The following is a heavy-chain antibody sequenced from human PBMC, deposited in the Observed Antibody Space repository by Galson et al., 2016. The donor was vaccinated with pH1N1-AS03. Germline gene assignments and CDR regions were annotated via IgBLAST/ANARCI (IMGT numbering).Heavy chain of an antibody. Sequence: SVKVSCKVSGYTLTELSMHWVRQGPGKGLEWMGGFDPEDGEAIYAQKFQGRVTLTVDTSTNTAYMEVSRLKSEDTAVYYCATGLSVASTPYEYYGVDVWGQGTTVIVSS. D-gene: IGHD6-19*01. V-gene: IGHV1-24*01. CDR2: FDPEDGEA. CDR3: ATGLSVASTPYEYYGVDV. J-gene: IGHJ6*02. CDR1: GYTLTELS.